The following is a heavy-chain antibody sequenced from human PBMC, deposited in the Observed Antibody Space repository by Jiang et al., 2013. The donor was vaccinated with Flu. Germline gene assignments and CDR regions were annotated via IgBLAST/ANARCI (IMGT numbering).Heavy chain of an antibody. D-gene: IGHD6-19*01. V-gene: IGHV3-30-3*01. CDR3: ARDEAVAGAYDY. Sequence: QLVESGGGVVQPGRSLRLSCAASGFTFSSYAMHWVRQAPGKGLEWVAVISYDGSNKYYADSVKGRFTISRDNSKNTLYLQMNSLRAEDTAVYYCARDEAVAGAYDYWGQGTLVTVSS. CDR1: GFTFSSYA. CDR2: ISYDGSNK. J-gene: IGHJ4*02.